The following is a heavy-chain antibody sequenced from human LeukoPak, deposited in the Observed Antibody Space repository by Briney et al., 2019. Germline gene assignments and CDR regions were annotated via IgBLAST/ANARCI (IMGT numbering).Heavy chain of an antibody. CDR1: GFRFSDFT. V-gene: IGHV3-23*01. CDR2: IGGRGGST. D-gene: IGHD3-10*01. CDR3: AKDFGRNLGGPGY. Sequence: GGSLRLSCAASGFRFSDFTMTWVRQAPGKGPEWVSAIGGRGGSTYYADSLGGRFTISRDNSKDMVYLQMNSLKVEDTAVYYCAKDFGRNLGGPGYWGRGTLVIVSS. J-gene: IGHJ4*02.